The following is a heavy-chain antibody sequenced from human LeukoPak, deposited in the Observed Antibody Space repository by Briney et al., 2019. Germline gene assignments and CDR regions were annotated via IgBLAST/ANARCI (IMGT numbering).Heavy chain of an antibody. D-gene: IGHD3-22*01. J-gene: IGHJ4*02. CDR3: ARDLRSGYYYDSSGYNDY. Sequence: ASVKVSCKASGYTFTSYYMHWVRQAPGQGLEWMGIINPSGGSTSYAQKFQGRVTMTRDTSISTAYMELSRLRSDDTAVYYCARDLRSGYYYDSSGYNDYWGQGTLVTVSS. CDR2: INPSGGST. CDR1: GYTFTSYY. V-gene: IGHV1-46*01.